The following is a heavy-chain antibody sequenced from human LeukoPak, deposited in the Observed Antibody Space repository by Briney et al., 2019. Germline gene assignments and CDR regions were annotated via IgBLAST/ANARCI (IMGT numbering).Heavy chain of an antibody. CDR3: ARASPYDNWSGYWFDP. CDR1: GYTFTGYY. CDR2: INPNSGGT. D-gene: IGHD3-3*01. J-gene: IGHJ5*02. Sequence: ASVKVSCKASGYTFTGYYMHWVRQAPGQGLEWMGWINPNSGGTNYAQKFQGRVTMTRDTSISTAYMELSRLRSDDTAVYYCARASPYDNWSGYWFDPWGQGTLVTVSS. V-gene: IGHV1-2*02.